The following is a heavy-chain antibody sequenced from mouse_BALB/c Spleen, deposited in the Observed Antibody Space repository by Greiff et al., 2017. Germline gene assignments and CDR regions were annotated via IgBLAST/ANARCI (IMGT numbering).Heavy chain of an antibody. CDR1: GFTFNTNA. D-gene: IGHD2-1*01. Sequence: EVQLVETGGGLVQPKGSLKLSCAASGFTFNTNAMNWVRQAPGKGLEWVARIRSKSNNYATYYADSVKDRFTISRDDSQSMLYLQMNNLKTEDTAMYYCVRTYGNYGGWYFDVWGAGTTVTVSS. CDR2: IRSKSNNYAT. CDR3: VRTYGNYGGWYFDV. J-gene: IGHJ1*01. V-gene: IGHV10S3*01.